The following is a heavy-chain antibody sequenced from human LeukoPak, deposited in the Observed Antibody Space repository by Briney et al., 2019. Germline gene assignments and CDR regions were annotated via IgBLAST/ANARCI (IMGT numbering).Heavy chain of an antibody. V-gene: IGHV3-11*03. CDR3: ARSYYGSQGNFDY. CDR1: GFTFSDYY. D-gene: IGHD3-10*01. J-gene: IGHJ4*02. CDR2: ISNSRTYT. Sequence: GGSLRLSCAASGFTFSDYYMSWIRQAPGKGLEYVSYISNSRTYTNYADSVKGRFTISRDNSKNSLYLQMNSLRAEDTAVHYCARSYYGSQGNFDYWGQGTLVTVSS.